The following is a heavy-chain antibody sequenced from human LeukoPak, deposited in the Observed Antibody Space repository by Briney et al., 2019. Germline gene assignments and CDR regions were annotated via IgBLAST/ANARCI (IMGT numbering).Heavy chain of an antibody. D-gene: IGHD3-22*01. CDR2: INYSGST. CDR3: ARGDSSGYSPKFDY. Sequence: SETLSLTCTVSGGSISSSSYYWGWIRQPPGKGPEWIGSINYSGSTYYNPSLKSRVTIFVDTSKNQFSLKLSSVTAADTAVYYCARGDSSGYSPKFDYWGQGTLGTVSS. V-gene: IGHV4-39*01. CDR1: GGSISSSSYY. J-gene: IGHJ4*02.